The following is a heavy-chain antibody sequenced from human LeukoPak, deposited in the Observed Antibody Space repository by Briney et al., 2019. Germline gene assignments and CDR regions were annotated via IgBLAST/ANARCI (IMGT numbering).Heavy chain of an antibody. Sequence: ASVKVSCKAAGYTFTSYGISWVRQSAGQGLEWMGWISAYNGNTNYAQKLQGRVTMTTDTSTSTAYMELRSLRSDDTAVYYCARSIAAAGIDYWGQGTLVTVSS. CDR3: ARSIAAAGIDY. J-gene: IGHJ4*02. CDR1: GYTFTSYG. D-gene: IGHD6-13*01. V-gene: IGHV1-18*01. CDR2: ISAYNGNT.